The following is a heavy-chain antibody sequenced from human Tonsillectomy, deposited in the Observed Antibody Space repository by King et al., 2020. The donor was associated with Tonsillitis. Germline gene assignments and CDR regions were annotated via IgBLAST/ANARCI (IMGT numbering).Heavy chain of an antibody. CDR1: GGTFSNYA. Sequence: VQLVQSGAEVKKPGSSVKVSCKASGGTFSNYAISWVRQAPGQGLEWMGGIIPIFGSANYEQKFQGRVTITADESTSTAYMELSSLRSDDTAVYFCAASTTSPGKYDSWGQGTLVTISS. CDR2: IIPIFGSA. J-gene: IGHJ4*02. D-gene: IGHD1-26*01. V-gene: IGHV1-69*01. CDR3: AASTTSPGKYDS.